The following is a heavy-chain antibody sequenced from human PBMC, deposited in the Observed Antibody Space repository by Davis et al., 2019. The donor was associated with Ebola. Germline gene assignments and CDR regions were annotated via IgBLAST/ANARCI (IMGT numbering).Heavy chain of an antibody. CDR3: ARGHPRGGYTYGFDS. J-gene: IGHJ4*02. D-gene: IGHD5-18*01. CDR1: GDSISNYY. CDR2: IYRTGST. V-gene: IGHV4-59*01. Sequence: SETLSLTCTVSGDSISNYYWSWIRQSPGKGLEWIGFIYRTGSTNYNPSLKSRVTMSVDTSKNQFSLQLTSVTAADTAIFYCARGHPRGGYTYGFDSWGRGTLVTVSS.